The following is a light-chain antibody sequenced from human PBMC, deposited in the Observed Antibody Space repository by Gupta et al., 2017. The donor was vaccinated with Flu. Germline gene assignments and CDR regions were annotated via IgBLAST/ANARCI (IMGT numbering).Light chain of an antibody. V-gene: IGKV2-28*01. J-gene: IGKJ2*03. CDR2: LGS. CDR3: MQALQTPYS. Sequence: DTLCTQPPLSLPVTPGEPASISCRSCQSLLHSNGYNYLDWYLQKPGQSLQLLIYLGSMRASGVPDRFSGSGSGTYFTLKISIVDAEDVRVYYCMQALQTPYSFGQGTKVEIK. CDR1: QSLLHSNGYNY.